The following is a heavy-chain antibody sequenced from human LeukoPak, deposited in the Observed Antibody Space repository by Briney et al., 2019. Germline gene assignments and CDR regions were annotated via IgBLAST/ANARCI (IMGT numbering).Heavy chain of an antibody. CDR3: ARDVYNDDGIDY. V-gene: IGHV3-66*01. Sequence: GGSLRLSCAASGFTVSSDYMSWVRQAPGKGLEWVSVLYSDDTIYYADPVQGRFTISRDNSKNTVYLQMNSLRAEDTAVYYCARDVYNDDGIDYWGQGTLVTVAS. D-gene: IGHD3-22*01. J-gene: IGHJ4*02. CDR2: LYSDDTI. CDR1: GFTVSSDY.